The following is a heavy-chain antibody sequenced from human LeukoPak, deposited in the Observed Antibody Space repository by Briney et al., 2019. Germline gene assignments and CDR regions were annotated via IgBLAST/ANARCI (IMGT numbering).Heavy chain of an antibody. D-gene: IGHD5-18*01. CDR1: GFTFSSYW. Sequence: PGGSLRLSCAASGFTFSSYWMSWVRQAPGKGLEWVANIKQDGSEKYYVDPVKGRFTISRDNAKNSLYLQTNSLRAEDTAVYYCARDTAMVNDAFDIWGQGTMVTVSS. J-gene: IGHJ3*02. V-gene: IGHV3-7*01. CDR2: IKQDGSEK. CDR3: ARDTAMVNDAFDI.